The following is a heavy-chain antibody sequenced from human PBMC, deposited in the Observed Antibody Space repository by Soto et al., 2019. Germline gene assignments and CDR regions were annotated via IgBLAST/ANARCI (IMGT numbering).Heavy chain of an antibody. Sequence: SETLSLTCAVYGGSFSCYYWSWIRQPPGKGLEWIGEINHSGSTNYNPSLKSRVTISVDTSKNQFSLKLSSVTAADTAVYYCARGLGVRFLEWLLYGYGMDVWGQGTTVTVSS. CDR3: ARGLGVRFLEWLLYGYGMDV. D-gene: IGHD3-3*01. CDR2: INHSGST. CDR1: GGSFSCYY. J-gene: IGHJ6*02. V-gene: IGHV4-34*01.